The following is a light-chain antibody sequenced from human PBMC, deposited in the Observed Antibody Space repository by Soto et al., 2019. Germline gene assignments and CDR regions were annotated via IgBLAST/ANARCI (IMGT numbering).Light chain of an antibody. CDR1: QSVSSN. Sequence: EIVMTQSPATLSVSPGERATLSCRASQSVSSNLAWYQQKPGQAPRLLIYGASIRATGIPARFSGSGSGTEFTLTISSLQSEDFAVYYCQQYNNWRATFGQGTRLEIK. V-gene: IGKV3D-15*01. CDR2: GAS. CDR3: QQYNNWRAT. J-gene: IGKJ5*01.